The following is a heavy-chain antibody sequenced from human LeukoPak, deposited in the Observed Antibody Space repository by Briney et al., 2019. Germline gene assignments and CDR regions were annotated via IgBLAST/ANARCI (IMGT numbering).Heavy chain of an antibody. CDR1: GGSINSNNHY. D-gene: IGHD5-18*01. V-gene: IGHV4-39*01. J-gene: IGHJ4*02. CDR2: INYSGTI. CDR3: ARHPGYSSGWWYFDF. Sequence: PSETLSLTCNVSGGSINSNNHYWGWIRQPPGKWLEWLGSINYSGTIFYSPSLNSRDTISVDTSGNQFSLKLTSATAADTAVYYCARHPGYSSGWWYFDFWGQGTLVTVSS.